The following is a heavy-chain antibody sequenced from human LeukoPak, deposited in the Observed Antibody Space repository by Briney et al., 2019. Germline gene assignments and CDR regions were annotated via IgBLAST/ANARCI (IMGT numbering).Heavy chain of an antibody. J-gene: IGHJ4*02. CDR3: ARFRDGGGSSNDYFDY. CDR1: GGSISSSSYY. CDR2: IYYSGST. Sequence: PSETLSLTCTVSGGSISSSSYYWGWIRQPPGKGLEWIGSIYYSGSTYYNPSLKGRVTISVDTSKNQFSLKLSSVTAADTAVYYCARFRDGGGSSNDYFDYWGQGTLVTVSS. V-gene: IGHV4-39*01. D-gene: IGHD2-15*01.